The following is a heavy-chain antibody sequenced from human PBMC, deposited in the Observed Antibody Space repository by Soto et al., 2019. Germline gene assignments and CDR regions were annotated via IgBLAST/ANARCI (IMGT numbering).Heavy chain of an antibody. V-gene: IGHV1-69*06. CDR1: GGTFSSYA. CDR3: ATHGSYGGNPGGFYYYGMDV. D-gene: IGHD4-17*01. Sequence: QVQLLQSGAEVKKPGSSVKVSCKASGGTFSSYAISWLRQATGQGLEWMGGIIPIFGTANYAQKFQGRVTITADKSTSTAYMERSSLRSEDTAVYYCATHGSYGGNPGGFYYYGMDVWGHGTTVTVSS. J-gene: IGHJ6*02. CDR2: IIPIFGTA.